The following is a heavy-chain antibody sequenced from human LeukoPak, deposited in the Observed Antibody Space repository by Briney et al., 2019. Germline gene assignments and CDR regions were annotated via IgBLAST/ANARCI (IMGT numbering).Heavy chain of an antibody. Sequence: WASVKVSCKASGYTFTGYYMHWVRQAPGQGLEWMGWINPNSGGTNYAQKFQGRVTMTRDTSISTAYMELSRLRSDDTAVYYCARDVPVHQPIDDYKPPSDYWGQGTLVTVSS. CDR1: GYTFTGYY. CDR2: INPNSGGT. D-gene: IGHD5-24*01. V-gene: IGHV1-2*02. J-gene: IGHJ4*02. CDR3: ARDVPVHQPIDDYKPPSDY.